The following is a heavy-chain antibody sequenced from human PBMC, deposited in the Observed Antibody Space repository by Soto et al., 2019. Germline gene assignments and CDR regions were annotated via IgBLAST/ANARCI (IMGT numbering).Heavy chain of an antibody. V-gene: IGHV4-38-2*01. J-gene: IGHJ6*02. CDR2: IYHAGSV. Sequence: SETLSLTCAVSGYSIASGYYWAWIRQSPGKGLGWIGSIYHAGSVYYNPSLNSRVAVSLDTSKNHFSLKLTSVTAADTAVYYCARTFDYYGMDVWGQGTTVTVSS. CDR1: GYSIASGYY. CDR3: ARTFDYYGMDV.